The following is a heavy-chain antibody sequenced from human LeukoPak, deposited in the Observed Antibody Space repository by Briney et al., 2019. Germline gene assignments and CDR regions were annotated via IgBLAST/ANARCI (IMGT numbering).Heavy chain of an antibody. CDR2: ISSSSSYI. J-gene: IGHJ5*02. V-gene: IGHV3-21*01. CDR3: ARDTSDYYGSGGDWFDP. CDR1: GFTFSDHL. Sequence: PGGSLRLSCAASGFTFSDHLMDWVRQAPGKGLEWVSSISSSSSYIYYADSVKGRFTISRDNAKNSLYLQMNSLRAEDTAVYYCARDTSDYYGSGGDWFDPWGQGTLVTVSS. D-gene: IGHD3-10*01.